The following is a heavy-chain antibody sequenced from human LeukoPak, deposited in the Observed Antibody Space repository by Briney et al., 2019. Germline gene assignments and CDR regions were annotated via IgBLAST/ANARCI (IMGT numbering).Heavy chain of an antibody. CDR2: IIPIFGTA. J-gene: IGHJ4*02. Sequence: SVKVSCKASGGTFSSYAISWVRQAPGQGLEWMGGIIPIFGTANYAQKFQGRVTMTTDTSTSTAYMELRSLRSDDTAVYYCARDGSGSKLDYWGQGTLVTVSS. V-gene: IGHV1-69*05. CDR1: GGTFSSYA. CDR3: ARDGSGSKLDY. D-gene: IGHD1-26*01.